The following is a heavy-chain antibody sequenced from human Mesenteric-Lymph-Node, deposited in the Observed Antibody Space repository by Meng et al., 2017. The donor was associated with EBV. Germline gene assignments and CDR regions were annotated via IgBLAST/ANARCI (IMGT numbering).Heavy chain of an antibody. CDR3: ARDLGYCRSTSCYGGWFDP. Sequence: QSPLVQPGAEVEKRGASVKGSFKASGYICPTYARSWVRQAPGQRLEWMGWINADNGNRKYSQKFQGRVTIIRETSASTAYLELSSLRSEDTAVYYCARDLGYCRSTSCYGGWFDPWGQGTLVTVSS. J-gene: IGHJ5*02. V-gene: IGHV1-3*01. CDR2: INADNGNR. CDR1: GYICPTYA. D-gene: IGHD2-2*01.